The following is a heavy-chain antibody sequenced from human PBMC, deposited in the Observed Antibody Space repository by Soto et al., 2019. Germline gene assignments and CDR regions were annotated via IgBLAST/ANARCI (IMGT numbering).Heavy chain of an antibody. Sequence: QVQLVQSGAEVKKPGASVKVSCKASGYTFTSYDINWVRQATGQGLEWMGWMNPNSGNTGYAQRFQGRVTMTTNTSISTAYMELNNLRSEDAAVYYCARALTSRAVDYWGQGTLVTVSS. J-gene: IGHJ4*02. D-gene: IGHD3-16*01. CDR1: GYTFTSYD. CDR3: ARALTSRAVDY. CDR2: MNPNSGNT. V-gene: IGHV1-8*01.